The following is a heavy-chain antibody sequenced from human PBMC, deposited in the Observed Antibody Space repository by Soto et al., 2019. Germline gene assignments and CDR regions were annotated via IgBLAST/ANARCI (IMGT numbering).Heavy chain of an antibody. J-gene: IGHJ6*02. Sequence: SETLSLTCTVSGGSISSYYWSWIRQPPGKGLEWIGYIYYSGSTNYNPSLKSRVTISVDTSKNQFSLKLSSVTAADTAVYYCARASSEAPSYGMYVWGQGTTVTVSS. D-gene: IGHD6-25*01. CDR1: GGSISSYY. CDR3: ARASSEAPSYGMYV. CDR2: IYYSGST. V-gene: IGHV4-59*01.